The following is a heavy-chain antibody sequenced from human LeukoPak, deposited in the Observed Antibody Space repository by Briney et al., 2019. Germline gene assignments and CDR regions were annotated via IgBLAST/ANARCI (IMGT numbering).Heavy chain of an antibody. Sequence: GGSLRLSCAASGFTFSSYAMGWVRQAPGKGLGWVSAITASGGNTYYADSVKGRFTISRDNSKNTLYLQVNSLRAEDTAVYYCAKGNGYSYGRYYFDYWGQGTLVTVSS. D-gene: IGHD5-18*01. V-gene: IGHV3-23*01. CDR2: ITASGGNT. CDR1: GFTFSSYA. CDR3: AKGNGYSYGRYYFDY. J-gene: IGHJ4*02.